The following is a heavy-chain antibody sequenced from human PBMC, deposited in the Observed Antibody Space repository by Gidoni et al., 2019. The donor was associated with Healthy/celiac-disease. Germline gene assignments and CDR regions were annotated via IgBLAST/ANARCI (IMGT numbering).Heavy chain of an antibody. CDR2: IYYSGST. Sequence: QLQLPESGPGLVKPSETLSLTCTVPGGPISSSSYYWGWIRQPPGKGLEWIGSIYYSGSTYYNPSLKSRVTISVDTSKNQFSLKLSSVTAADTAVYYCARQYSGYEGWFDPWGQGTLVTVSS. D-gene: IGHD5-12*01. CDR3: ARQYSGYEGWFDP. CDR1: GGPISSSSYY. J-gene: IGHJ5*02. V-gene: IGHV4-39*01.